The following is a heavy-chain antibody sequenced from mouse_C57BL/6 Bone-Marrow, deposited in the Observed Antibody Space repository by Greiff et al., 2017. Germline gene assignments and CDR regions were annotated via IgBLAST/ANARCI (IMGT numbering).Heavy chain of an antibody. D-gene: IGHD1-1*01. CDR1: GFTFSDYG. V-gene: IGHV5-17*01. CDR3: ASLRVYAMDY. CDR2: ISSGSSTI. J-gene: IGHJ4*01. Sequence: EVKLMESGGGLVKPGGSLKLSCAASGFTFSDYGMHWVRQAPEKGLEWVAYISSGSSTIYYADKVKGRFTISRDNAKNTLFLQITSLRSEDAAMCYCASLRVYAMDYWGQGTSVTVSS.